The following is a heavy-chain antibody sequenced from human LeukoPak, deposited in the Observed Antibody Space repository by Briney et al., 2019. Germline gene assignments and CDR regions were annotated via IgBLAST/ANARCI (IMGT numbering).Heavy chain of an antibody. V-gene: IGHV4-4*02. CDR3: ARQGDRGYSYGV. Sequence: SGTLSLTCAVSGGSISSSNWWSWARQSPGKGLEWIGEIHQSGGTNYNPSLKSRVTILVDKSKNQISLKLSSVTAADTAVYYCARQGDRGYSYGVWGQGTLVSVPS. J-gene: IGHJ4*02. D-gene: IGHD5-18*01. CDR2: IHQSGGT. CDR1: GGSISSSNW.